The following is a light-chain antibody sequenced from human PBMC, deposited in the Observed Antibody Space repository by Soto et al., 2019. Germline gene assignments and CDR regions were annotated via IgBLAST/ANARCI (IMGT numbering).Light chain of an antibody. CDR2: KAS. CDR1: QSISSW. CDR3: QQYNDYSPRT. Sequence: DIQMTQSPSTLSASVGDRVTITCRASQSISSWLAWYQQKPGKAPKLLIYKASNLESGVPSRFSGSQSGTECTLTLSSLQPDDFATYFCQQYNDYSPRTFGQGTKVEIK. V-gene: IGKV1-5*03. J-gene: IGKJ1*01.